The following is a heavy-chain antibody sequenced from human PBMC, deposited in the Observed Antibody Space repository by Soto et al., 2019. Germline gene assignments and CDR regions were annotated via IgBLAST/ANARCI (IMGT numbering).Heavy chain of an antibody. J-gene: IGHJ4*02. CDR3: ARELQGLYYFDY. V-gene: IGHV1-69*05. D-gene: IGHD4-4*01. CDR2: IIPIFGTA. Sequence: SVKDYCKASGGTFSSYAISWVRQAPGQGLEWMGGIIPIFGTANYAQKFQGRVTITRDTSASTAYMELSSLRSDDTAVYYCARELQGLYYFDYWGQGTLVTAPQ. CDR1: GGTFSSYA.